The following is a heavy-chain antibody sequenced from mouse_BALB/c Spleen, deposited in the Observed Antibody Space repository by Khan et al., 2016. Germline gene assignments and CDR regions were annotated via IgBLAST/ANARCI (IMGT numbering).Heavy chain of an antibody. CDR3: TKREGNSPFSI. CDR2: IKTHTGEP. D-gene: IGHD2-1*01. J-gene: IGHJ3*01. V-gene: IGHV9-1*02. CDR1: GYDFTKYG. Sequence: QIQLVQSGPELKKPGETVKISCKASGYDFTKYGMNWVKQAPGKDLKWMGWIKTHTGEPTYADEFKGRFAFFLETSVSTDYLQINNLKNEDMATXFCTKREGNSPFSIWGQGTPVTVSA.